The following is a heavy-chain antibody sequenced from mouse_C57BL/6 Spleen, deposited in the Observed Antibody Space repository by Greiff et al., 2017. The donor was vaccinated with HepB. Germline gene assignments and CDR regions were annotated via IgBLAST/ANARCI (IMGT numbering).Heavy chain of an antibody. J-gene: IGHJ2*01. V-gene: IGHV1-69*01. D-gene: IGHD4-1*01. CDR3: ARRKLTGAGPHYFDY. CDR2: IDPSDSYT. CDR1: GYTFTSYW. Sequence: QVQLKQSGAELVMPGASVKLSCKASGYTFTSYWMHWVKQRPGQGLEWIGEIDPSDSYTNYNQKFKGKSTLTVDKSSSTAYMQLSSLTSEDSAVYYGARRKLTGAGPHYFDYWGQGTTLTVSS.